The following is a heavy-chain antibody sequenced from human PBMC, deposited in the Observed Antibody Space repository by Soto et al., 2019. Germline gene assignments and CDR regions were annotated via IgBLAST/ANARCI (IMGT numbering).Heavy chain of an antibody. D-gene: IGHD5-12*01. J-gene: IGHJ2*01. V-gene: IGHV1-46*01. CDR1: GYTFTSYY. Sequence: QVQLVQSGAEVKKPGASVKVSCKASGYTFTSYYMHWVRQAPGQGLEWMGIINPSGGSTSYAKKFQGKVTMTRDTSTSTVYRELSSLRSEDTAVYYCASTSGSRDGYNWGRYWYFDLWGRGTLVTVSS. CDR3: ASTSGSRDGYNWGRYWYFDL. CDR2: INPSGGST.